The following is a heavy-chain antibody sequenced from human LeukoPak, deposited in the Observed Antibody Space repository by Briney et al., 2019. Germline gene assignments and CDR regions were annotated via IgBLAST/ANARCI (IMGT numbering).Heavy chain of an antibody. V-gene: IGHV1-18*01. CDR2: ISAYNGNT. CDR3: ARVMYSSGSYTYYYYMDV. J-gene: IGHJ6*03. CDR1: GYTFTSYG. D-gene: IGHD6-19*01. Sequence: ASVKVSCKASGYTFTSYGISWVRQAPGQGLEWMGWISAYNGNTSYAQKLQGRVTMTTDTSTSTAYMELRSLRSDDTAVYYCARVMYSSGSYTYYYYMDVWGKGTTVTVSS.